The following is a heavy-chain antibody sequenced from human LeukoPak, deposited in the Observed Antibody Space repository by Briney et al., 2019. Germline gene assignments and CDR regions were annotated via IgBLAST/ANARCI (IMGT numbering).Heavy chain of an antibody. V-gene: IGHV4-39*07. J-gene: IGHJ5*02. CDR2: IYYSGST. CDR3: VRGALEWLLFSIRKLNWFDP. Sequence: ETLSLTCTVSGGSISSSSYYWGWIRQPPGKGLEWIGSIYYSGSTYYNPSLKSRVTISVDTSKNQFSLKLSSVTAADTAVYYCVRGALEWLLFSIRKLNWFDPWGQGTLVTVSS. D-gene: IGHD3-3*01. CDR1: GGSISSSSYY.